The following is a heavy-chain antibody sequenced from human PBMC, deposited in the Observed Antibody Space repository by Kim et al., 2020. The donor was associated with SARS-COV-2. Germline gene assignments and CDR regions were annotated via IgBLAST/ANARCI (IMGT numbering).Heavy chain of an antibody. CDR1: GFTFSSYG. CDR3: AKSYDSSGYSMYYFDY. V-gene: IGHV3-30*18. CDR2: ISYDGSNK. D-gene: IGHD3-22*01. Sequence: GESLRLSCAASGFTFSSYGMHWVRQAPGKGLEWVAVISYDGSNKYYADSVKGRFTISRDNSKNTLYLQMNSLRAEDTAVYYCAKSYDSSGYSMYYFDYWGQGTLVTVSS. J-gene: IGHJ4*02.